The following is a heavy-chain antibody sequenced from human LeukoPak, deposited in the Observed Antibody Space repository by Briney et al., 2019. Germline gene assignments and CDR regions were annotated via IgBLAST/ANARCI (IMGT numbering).Heavy chain of an antibody. CDR2: INPNSGGT. D-gene: IGHD1-1*01. CDR3: AREAETTLNWFDP. CDR1: GFTFSDYY. Sequence: ASVKVSCKASGFTFSDYYMHWVRQAPGQGLEWMGWINPNSGGTKNAQKFQGRVTMTRDTSISTAYMELSRLRSDDTAVYYCAREAETTLNWFDPWGQGTLVTVSS. V-gene: IGHV1-2*02. J-gene: IGHJ5*02.